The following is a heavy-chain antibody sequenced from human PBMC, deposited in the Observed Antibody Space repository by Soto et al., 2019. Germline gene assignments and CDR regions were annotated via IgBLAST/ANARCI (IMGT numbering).Heavy chain of an antibody. J-gene: IGHJ5*02. Sequence: QLQLQESGPGPVKPSETLSLTCTVSGGSISSSSYYWGWIRQPPGKGLEWIGSIYYSGSTYYNPSLKSRVTISVDTSKNQFSLKLSSVTAADTAVYYCARHINRGGSYYSWFDPWGQGTLVTVSS. V-gene: IGHV4-39*01. D-gene: IGHD1-26*01. CDR1: GGSISSSSYY. CDR2: IYYSGST. CDR3: ARHINRGGSYYSWFDP.